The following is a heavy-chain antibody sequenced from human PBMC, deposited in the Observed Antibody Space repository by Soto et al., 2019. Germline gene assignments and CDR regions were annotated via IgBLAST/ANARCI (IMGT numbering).Heavy chain of an antibody. J-gene: IGHJ6*02. V-gene: IGHV1-3*01. Sequence: GASVKVSCKASGYSFTSYGVHWVRQAPGQRLEWMGWVNVGNVKTKYSEKFEGRVTIIRDTSASTVYMEMNSVRSEDTAIYYCARDPEYGSGSLDVWGQGTTVTVSS. CDR2: VNVGNVKT. CDR1: GYSFTSYG. D-gene: IGHD3-10*01. CDR3: ARDPEYGSGSLDV.